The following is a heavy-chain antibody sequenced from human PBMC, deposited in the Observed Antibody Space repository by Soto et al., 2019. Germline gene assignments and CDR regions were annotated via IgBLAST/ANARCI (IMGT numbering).Heavy chain of an antibody. V-gene: IGHV1-69*02. CDR3: ARGTPAPTYYFDS. J-gene: IGHJ4*02. CDR2: IIPMLGME. Sequence: QVQLVQSGAEVKKPGSSVKLSCKASGGTFKRNTISRVRQAPGLGLEWMGRIIPMLGMEKYAQKFQGRVTITADRSTGTAYMELASLRSEDTAVYYCARGTPAPTYYFDSWGQGTQVTVSS. CDR1: GGTFKRNT. D-gene: IGHD3-16*01.